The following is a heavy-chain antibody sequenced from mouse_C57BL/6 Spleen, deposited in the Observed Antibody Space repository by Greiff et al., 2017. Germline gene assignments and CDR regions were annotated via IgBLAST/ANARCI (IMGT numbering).Heavy chain of an antibody. V-gene: IGHV1-22*01. CDR1: GYTFTDYN. J-gene: IGHJ2*01. CDR3: ARSAPYGSFGFFDY. CDR2: INPNNGGT. Sequence: VQLQQSGPELVKPGASVKMSCKASGYTFTDYNMHWVKQSHGKSLEWIGYINPNNGGTSYNQKFKGKATLTVNKSSSTAYMELRSLTSEDSAVYYCARSAPYGSFGFFDYWGQGTTLTVSS. D-gene: IGHD1-1*01.